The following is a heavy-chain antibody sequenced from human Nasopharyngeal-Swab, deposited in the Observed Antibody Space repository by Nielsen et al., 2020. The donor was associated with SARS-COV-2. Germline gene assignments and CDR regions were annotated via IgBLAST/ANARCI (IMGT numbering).Heavy chain of an antibody. J-gene: IGHJ4*02. CDR2: IYSGGST. CDR3: ARDRGIAAAGTYFDC. Sequence: GESLKISCAAPGFTVSSNYMSWVRQAPGKGLEWVSVIYSGGSTYYADSVKGRFTISRDNSNNTLFLQMNSLRAEDTAVYYCARDRGIAAAGTYFDCWGQGTLVTVSS. D-gene: IGHD6-13*01. V-gene: IGHV3-53*01. CDR1: GFTVSSNY.